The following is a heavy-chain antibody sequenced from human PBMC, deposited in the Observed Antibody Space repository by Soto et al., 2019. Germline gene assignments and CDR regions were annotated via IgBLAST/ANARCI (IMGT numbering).Heavy chain of an antibody. D-gene: IGHD2-8*01. Sequence: GGSLRLSCAASGFTFSSYGMHWVRQAPGKGLEWVAVISYDGSNKYYADSVKGRFTISRDNSKNTLYLQMNSLRAEDTAVYYCAKDYIVLMVYAMGYFDYWGQGTLVTV. CDR2: ISYDGSNK. J-gene: IGHJ4*02. CDR3: AKDYIVLMVYAMGYFDY. CDR1: GFTFSSYG. V-gene: IGHV3-30*18.